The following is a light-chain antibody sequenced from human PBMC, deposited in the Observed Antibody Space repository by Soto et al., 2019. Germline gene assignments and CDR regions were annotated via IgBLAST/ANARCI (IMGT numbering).Light chain of an antibody. CDR3: QQYNNWPYT. V-gene: IGKV3-11*01. J-gene: IGKJ2*01. CDR2: DAA. Sequence: EIVLTQSPGTLSLFPGERATLSCRASQSVSDFLAWYQQKPGQAPRLLIYDAAKRAPGIPARFSGSGSGTDFTLTISSLEPEDSAVYYCQQYNNWPYTFGQGTKLEIK. CDR1: QSVSDF.